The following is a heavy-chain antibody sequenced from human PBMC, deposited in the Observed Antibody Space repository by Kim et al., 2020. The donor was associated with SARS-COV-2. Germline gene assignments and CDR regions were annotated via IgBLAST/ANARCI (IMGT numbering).Heavy chain of an antibody. Sequence: SAPSLKSRVTRSVDTSKSQFSLKLSSVTAADTAVYYCARDGDGSVLFDYWGQGTLVTVSS. J-gene: IGHJ4*02. V-gene: IGHV4-59*01. D-gene: IGHD3-10*01. CDR3: ARDGDGSVLFDY.